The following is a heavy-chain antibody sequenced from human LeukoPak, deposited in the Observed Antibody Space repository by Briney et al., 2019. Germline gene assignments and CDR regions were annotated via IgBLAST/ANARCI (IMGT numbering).Heavy chain of an antibody. CDR2: INPNSGGT. CDR3: ARAVGYSYGFDY. V-gene: IGHV1-2*02. CDR1: GYTFTGYY. Sequence: GASVKVSCKASGYTFTGYYMHWVRQAPGQGLEWMGWINPNSGGTNYAQKFQGRVTMTRDTSISTAYMELSRLRSDDTAVHYCARAVGYSYGFDYWGQGTLVTVSS. J-gene: IGHJ4*02. D-gene: IGHD5-18*01.